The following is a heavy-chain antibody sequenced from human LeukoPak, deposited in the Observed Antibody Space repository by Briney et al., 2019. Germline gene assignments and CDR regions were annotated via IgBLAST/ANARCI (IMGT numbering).Heavy chain of an antibody. CDR1: GFTFSSYY. D-gene: IGHD1-26*01. CDR3: AREWEVPRYFDY. J-gene: IGHJ4*02. V-gene: IGHV3-7*04. Sequence: GGSLRLSCAASGFTFSSYYMSWVRQAPGKGLEWVASIKDEDGSDRYYVDSVKGRFTISRDNAKKSVFLQMNSLRAEDTASYFCAREWEVPRYFDYWGRGSLVIVPS. CDR2: IKDEDGSDR.